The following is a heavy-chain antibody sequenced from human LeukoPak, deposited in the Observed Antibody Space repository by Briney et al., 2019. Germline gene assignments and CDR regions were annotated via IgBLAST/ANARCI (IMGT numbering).Heavy chain of an antibody. CDR1: GYTFTSYG. D-gene: IGHD1-26*01. CDR3: AREEGSYSGPLGY. Sequence: KVSCKASGYTFTSYGISWVRQAPGQGLEWMGIIYPGDSDTRYSPSFQGQVTISADKSISTAYLQWSSLKASDTAMYYCAREEGSYSGPLGYWGQGTLVTVSS. J-gene: IGHJ4*02. CDR2: IYPGDSDT. V-gene: IGHV5-51*01.